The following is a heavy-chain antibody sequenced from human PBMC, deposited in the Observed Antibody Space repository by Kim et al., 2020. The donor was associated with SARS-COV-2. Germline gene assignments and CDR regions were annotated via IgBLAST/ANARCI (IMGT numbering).Heavy chain of an antibody. CDR3: AKHFGSSGSEFHH. J-gene: IGHJ1*01. V-gene: IGHV3-23*01. Sequence: LSLTCAASGFTFSAYAMGWVRQAPGKGLEWVSGISGSDGTTYYEDSVKGRFIISRDNSKNTLHLQMNSLRAEDTAIYYCAKHFGSSGSEFHHWGQGTLVTVSS. CDR2: ISGSDGTT. CDR1: GFTFSAYA. D-gene: IGHD3-22*01.